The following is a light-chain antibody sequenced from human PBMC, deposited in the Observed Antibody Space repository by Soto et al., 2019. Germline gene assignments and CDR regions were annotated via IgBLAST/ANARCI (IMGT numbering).Light chain of an antibody. V-gene: IGLV2-14*03. CDR3: CSYAGSFIFV. CDR2: NVY. J-gene: IGLJ1*01. Sequence: QSALTQPASVSGSPGQSITISCTGTSSDVGAYNFVSWHQQHPGKAPKLMIYNVYDRPSGISYRFSGSKSGNTASLTISGLQGEDEADYYCCSYAGSFIFVFGTGTKLTVL. CDR1: SSDVGAYNF.